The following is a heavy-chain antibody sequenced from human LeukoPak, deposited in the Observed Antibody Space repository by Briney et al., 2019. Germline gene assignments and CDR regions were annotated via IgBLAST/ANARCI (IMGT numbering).Heavy chain of an antibody. V-gene: IGHV1-69*13. CDR2: IIPIFGTA. Sequence: SVKVSCKASGGTFSSYAISWVRQAPGQGLEWMGGIIPIFGTANYAQKFQGRVTITADESTSTAYMELSSLRSEDTAVYYCARGVAVAGTIDRSVFPYYFDYWGQGILVTVSS. CDR1: GGTFSSYA. D-gene: IGHD6-19*01. CDR3: ARGVAVAGTIDRSVFPYYFDY. J-gene: IGHJ4*02.